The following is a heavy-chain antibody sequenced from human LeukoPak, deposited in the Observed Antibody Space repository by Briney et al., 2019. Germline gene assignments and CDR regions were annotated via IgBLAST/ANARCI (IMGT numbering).Heavy chain of an antibody. J-gene: IGHJ6*03. V-gene: IGHV3-48*04. Sequence: GGSLRLSCAASGFTFSSYSMNWVRQAPGEGREWGSYISSSSSTIYYADSVKGRFTISRDNAKNSLYLQMNSLRAEDTAVYYCARDGCSSTSCQPGYKDYYYMDVWGKGTTVTVS. CDR3: ARDGCSSTSCQPGYKDYYYMDV. D-gene: IGHD2-2*01. CDR1: GFTFSSYS. CDR2: ISSSSSTI.